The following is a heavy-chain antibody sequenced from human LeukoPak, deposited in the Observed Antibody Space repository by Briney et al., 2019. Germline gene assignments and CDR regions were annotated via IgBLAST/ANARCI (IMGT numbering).Heavy chain of an antibody. CDR1: DYSINSGHY. J-gene: IGHJ4*02. D-gene: IGHD2-2*01. V-gene: IGHV4-38-2*01. CDR2: IYHSGRT. Sequence: PSETLSLTCAVSDYSINSGHYWGWIRQPPGKGLEWIGSIYHSGRTYYNPSLKSRVTTSVDTSKNQFSLKLTSVTAADTAVYYCARHASPDIVIVPAATFDYWGQGTQVTVSS. CDR3: ARHASPDIVIVPAATFDY.